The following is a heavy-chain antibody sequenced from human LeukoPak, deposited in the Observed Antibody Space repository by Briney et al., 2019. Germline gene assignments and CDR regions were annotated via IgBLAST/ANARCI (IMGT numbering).Heavy chain of an antibody. J-gene: IGHJ4*02. CDR1: GGSISSYY. Sequence: SETLSLTCTVSGGSISSYYWSWIRQPPGKGLEWIGYIYYSGSTNYDPSLKSRVTISVDTSKNQFSLKLSSVTAADTAVYYCARAIVGFDYWGQGTLVTVSS. D-gene: IGHD1-26*01. CDR2: IYYSGST. V-gene: IGHV4-59*01. CDR3: ARAIVGFDY.